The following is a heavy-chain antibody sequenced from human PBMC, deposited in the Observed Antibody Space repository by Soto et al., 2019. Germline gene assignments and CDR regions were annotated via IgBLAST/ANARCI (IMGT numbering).Heavy chain of an antibody. D-gene: IGHD4-17*01. Sequence: PSETLSLTCTVSGGSISPYYWIWLRQSPGKGLEWLGYIYYTGTADYNPSLENRVTLSVDTSTNRFSLELTSVTAADTAVYYCARQPDDGDYGYYFAYWVPGILVTVSS. CDR1: GGSISPYY. V-gene: IGHV4-59*01. CDR2: IYYTGTA. J-gene: IGHJ4*02. CDR3: ARQPDDGDYGYYFAY.